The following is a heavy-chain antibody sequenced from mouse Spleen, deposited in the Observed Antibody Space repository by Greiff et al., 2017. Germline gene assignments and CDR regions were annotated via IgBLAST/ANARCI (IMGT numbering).Heavy chain of an antibody. V-gene: IGHV1-52*01. CDR1: GYTFTSYW. D-gene: IGHD2-3*01. CDR2: IDPSDSET. J-gene: IGHJ3*01. Sequence: QVQLQQPGAELVRPGSSVKLSCKASGYTFTSYWMHWVKQRPIQGLEWIGNIDPSDSETHYNQKFKDKATLTVDKSSSTAYMQPSSLTSEDSAVYYCARGIYDGYWFAYWGQGTLVTVSA. CDR3: ARGIYDGYWFAY.